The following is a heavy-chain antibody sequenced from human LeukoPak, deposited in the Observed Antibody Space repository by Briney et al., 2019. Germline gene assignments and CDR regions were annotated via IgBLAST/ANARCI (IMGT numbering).Heavy chain of an antibody. Sequence: PGGSLRLSCAASGFTFSSYEMNWVRQAPGKGLEWVGFIRSKAYGGTTEYAASVKGRFTISRDDSKSIAYLQMNSLKTEDTAVYYCTREYGGGYYYDSSGRFDYWGQGTLVTVSS. J-gene: IGHJ4*02. CDR1: GFTFSSYE. CDR2: IRSKAYGGTT. CDR3: TREYGGGYYYDSSGRFDY. V-gene: IGHV3-49*04. D-gene: IGHD3-22*01.